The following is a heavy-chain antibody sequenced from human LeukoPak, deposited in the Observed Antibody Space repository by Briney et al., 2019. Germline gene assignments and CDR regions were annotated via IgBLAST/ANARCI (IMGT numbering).Heavy chain of an antibody. J-gene: IGHJ6*03. CDR2: INPNSGGT. V-gene: IGHV1-2*02. CDR1: GYTFTGYY. D-gene: IGHD2-21*02. CDR3: ARGRAYCGGDCYSDYYYYYMDV. Sequence: GASVKVSCKASGYTFTGYYMHWVRQAPGQGLEWMGWINPNSGGTNYAQKFQGRVTMTRDTSISTAYMELSRLRSDDTAVYYCARGRAYCGGDCYSDYYYYYMDVWGKGTTVTVSS.